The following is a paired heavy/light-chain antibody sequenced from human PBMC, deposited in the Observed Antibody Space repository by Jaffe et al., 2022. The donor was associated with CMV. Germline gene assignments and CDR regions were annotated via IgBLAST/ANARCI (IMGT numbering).Light chain of an antibody. CDR2: AAS. CDR3: QQSYSAPSLT. CDR1: RSINSF. J-gene: IGKJ5*01. V-gene: IGKV1-39*01. Sequence: DIQMTQSPLSLSASVGDRVTISCHASRSINSFLNWYQQKPGKAPDLLIYAASTLHSGVPSRFSGSGSGTDFTLTISSLQPEDSATYYCQQSYSAPSLTFGQGTRLEIK.
Heavy chain of an antibody. J-gene: IGHJ6*03. CDR2: IKEDGSEK. Sequence: EMQLVESGGGLVQPGGSLRLSCAASGFTFSRSWMSWVRQAPGKGLEWVANIKEDGSEKYYVDSVKGRFSISRDNARNSVYLQMDGLRAEDTAMYYCARISIDRVTVFGVAQYYYYYYMDVWGKGTTVTVSS. CDR1: GFTFSRSW. CDR3: ARISIDRVTVFGVAQYYYYYYMDV. V-gene: IGHV3-7*03. D-gene: IGHD3-3*01.